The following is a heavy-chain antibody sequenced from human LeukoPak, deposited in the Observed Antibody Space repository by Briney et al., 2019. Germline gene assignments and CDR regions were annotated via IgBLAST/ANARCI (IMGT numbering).Heavy chain of an antibody. CDR3: ARDRGGYTYSHDY. V-gene: IGHV4-4*02. D-gene: IGHD5-18*01. Sequence: GSLRLSCAASGFTFSNYWMSWVRQAPGKGLEWIGEIYHDGSTNYNPSLKSRVTISMDKSKNQLSLKLNFVTAADTAVYYCARDRGGYTYSHDYWGQGTLVTVSS. CDR2: IYHDGST. CDR1: GFTFSNYW. J-gene: IGHJ4*02.